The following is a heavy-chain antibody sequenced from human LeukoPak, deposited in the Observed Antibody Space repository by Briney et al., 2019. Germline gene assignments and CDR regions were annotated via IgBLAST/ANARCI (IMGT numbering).Heavy chain of an antibody. V-gene: IGHV3-64*01. CDR2: ICSNGGST. Sequence: GGSLRLSCAASGCTFSSYAMHWVRQAPGKGLEYVSAICSNGGSTYFAYSVRGRFHISRDHSKHTLYLQMASLRAEDMAVYYCARHPPTHDYTGWFDPWGQGTLVTVSS. D-gene: IGHD4-11*01. J-gene: IGHJ5*02. CDR3: ARHPPTHDYTGWFDP. CDR1: GCTFSSYA.